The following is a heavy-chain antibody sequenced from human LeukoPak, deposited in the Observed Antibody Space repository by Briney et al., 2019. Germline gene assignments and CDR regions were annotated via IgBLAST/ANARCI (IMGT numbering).Heavy chain of an antibody. J-gene: IGHJ4*02. Sequence: GGSLRLSCAASGFTVSSNYMNWVRQPPGKGLEWVSVIYIGGSTYYAESVKGRFTISRDNSKNTLDFQMNSLRADDTAVYYCARGNFGDYGFDYWGQGTLVTVSS. CDR1: GFTVSSNY. CDR3: ARGNFGDYGFDY. CDR2: IYIGGST. D-gene: IGHD4-17*01. V-gene: IGHV3-66*01.